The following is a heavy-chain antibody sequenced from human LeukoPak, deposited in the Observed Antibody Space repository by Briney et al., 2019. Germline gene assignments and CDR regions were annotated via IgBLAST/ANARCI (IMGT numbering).Heavy chain of an antibody. J-gene: IGHJ4*02. CDR2: IYSSGST. V-gene: IGHV3-66*02. D-gene: IGHD3-22*01. Sequence: GGSLRLSCAASGFTVSDNYLTWVRQAPGQVLEWVSVIYSSGSTYYADSVKGRFTISRDNSKNTLYLQMNSLRAEDTAVYYCARRLNSGYYFDYWGQGTLVTVSS. CDR3: ARRLNSGYYFDY. CDR1: GFTVSDNY.